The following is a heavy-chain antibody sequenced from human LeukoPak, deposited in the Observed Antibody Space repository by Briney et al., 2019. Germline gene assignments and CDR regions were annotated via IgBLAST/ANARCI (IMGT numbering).Heavy chain of an antibody. V-gene: IGHV1-69*13. D-gene: IGHD3-16*02. CDR1: GGTFSSYA. J-gene: IGHJ4*02. CDR2: IIPIFGTA. CDR3: ARTGGEGYDYVWGSYRSFDY. Sequence: SVKVSCKASGGTFSSYAISWVRQAPGQGLEWMGGIIPIFGTANYAQKFQGRVTITADESTSTAYMELSSLRSEDTAVYYCARTGGEGYDYVWGSYRSFDYWGQGTLVTVSS.